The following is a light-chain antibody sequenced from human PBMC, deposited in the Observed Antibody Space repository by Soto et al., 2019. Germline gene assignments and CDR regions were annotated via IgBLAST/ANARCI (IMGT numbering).Light chain of an antibody. Sequence: EIVLTQSPGTLSLSPGEGATLSCRASQSVSSNLAWYQQKPGQAPRLLIYGASNRATGIPDRFSGSGSGTDFTLTITRLEPEDFAMYYCQRYDSFRTFGQGTKVDIK. CDR1: QSVSSN. J-gene: IGKJ1*01. CDR2: GAS. CDR3: QRYDSFRT. V-gene: IGKV3-20*01.